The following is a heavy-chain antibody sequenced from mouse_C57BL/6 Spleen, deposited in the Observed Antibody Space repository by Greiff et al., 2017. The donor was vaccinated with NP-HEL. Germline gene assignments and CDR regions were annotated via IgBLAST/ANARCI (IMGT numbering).Heavy chain of an antibody. CDR1: GYTFTDYY. CDR2: LHPNHGGT. CDR3: ARRGYYGSSYGYFDV. D-gene: IGHD1-1*01. Sequence: EVQLQQSGPELVKPGASVKISCKASGYTFTDYYMNWVKQSHGKSLEWIGDLHPNHGGTSSTQKFKGKATLTVDKSSSTAYMELRSLTSEDSAVYYCARRGYYGSSYGYFDVWGTGTTVTVSS. V-gene: IGHV1-26*01. J-gene: IGHJ1*03.